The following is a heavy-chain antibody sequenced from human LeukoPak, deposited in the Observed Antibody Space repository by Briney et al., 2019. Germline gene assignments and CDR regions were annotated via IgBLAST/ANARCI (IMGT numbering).Heavy chain of an antibody. J-gene: IGHJ4*02. V-gene: IGHV4-39*01. CDR1: GGSISSSSYY. CDR2: IYYSGST. Sequence: SETLSLTCAVYGGSISSSSYYWGWIRQPPGKGLEWIGSIYYSGSTYYNPSLKSRVTISVDTSKNQFSLKLSSVTAADTAVYYCARHIRKWVSKWFGETHFDYWGQGTLVTVSS. CDR3: ARHIRKWVSKWFGETHFDY. D-gene: IGHD3-10*01.